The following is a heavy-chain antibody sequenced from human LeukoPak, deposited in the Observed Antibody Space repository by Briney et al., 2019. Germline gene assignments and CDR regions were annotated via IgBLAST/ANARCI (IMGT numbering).Heavy chain of an antibody. CDR2: ISWNSGSI. CDR3: AKDIGEWLRGGMDV. CDR1: GLTFDDYA. J-gene: IGHJ6*02. V-gene: IGHV3-9*01. Sequence: QSGRSLRLSCAASGLTFDDYAMHWVRQAPGRGLEWVSGISWNSGSIGYADSVKGRFTISRDNAKNSLYLQMNSLRAEDTALYYCAKDIGEWLRGGMDVWGQGTTVTVSS. D-gene: IGHD5-12*01.